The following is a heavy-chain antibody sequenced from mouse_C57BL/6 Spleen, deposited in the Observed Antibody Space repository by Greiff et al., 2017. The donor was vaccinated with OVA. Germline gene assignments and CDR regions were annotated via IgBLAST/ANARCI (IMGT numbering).Heavy chain of an antibody. Sequence: QVQLQQSGAELVRPGTSVKVSCKASGYAFTNYLIEWVKQRPGQGLEWIGVINPGSGGTTYNEKFKGKATLTADKSSSTAYMQLSSLTSEDSAVYFCARALDYGSSPWYFDVWGTGTTVTVSS. CDR3: ARALDYGSSPWYFDV. J-gene: IGHJ1*03. CDR2: INPGSGGT. V-gene: IGHV1-54*01. D-gene: IGHD1-1*01. CDR1: GYAFTNYL.